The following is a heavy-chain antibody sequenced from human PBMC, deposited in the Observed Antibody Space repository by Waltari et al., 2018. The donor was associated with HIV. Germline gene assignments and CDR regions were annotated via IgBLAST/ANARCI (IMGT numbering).Heavy chain of an antibody. V-gene: IGHV3-48*01. Sequence: EVQLVESGGGLVQPGGSLRLSCAASGFTSSPYTLNWVRQAPGKGLEWVSHISGSRFTIYYADSVKGRFTISRDNAKNSLYLQMNSLRAEDTAVYYCARDRGVVTPNYGMDVWGQGTTVTVSS. CDR1: GFTSSPYT. CDR3: ARDRGVVTPNYGMDV. CDR2: ISGSRFTI. D-gene: IGHD2-21*02. J-gene: IGHJ6*02.